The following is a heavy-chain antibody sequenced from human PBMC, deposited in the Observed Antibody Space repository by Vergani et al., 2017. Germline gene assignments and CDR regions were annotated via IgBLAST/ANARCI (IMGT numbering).Heavy chain of an antibody. V-gene: IGHV3-23*01. J-gene: IGHJ4*02. CDR3: AKDSWAGRVFITNGEGLDC. Sequence: EVQLLESGGGLVQPGGSLRLSCAASGFTVSSYAMSWVRQAPGKGLEWVSAISGSGGSTYYADYVKGRVTIARDNSKNTLYLQMDSLRAEDTAVYYCAKDSWAGRVFITNGEGLDCWGQGTLVTVSS. CDR2: ISGSGGST. D-gene: IGHD3-22*01. CDR1: GFTVSSYA.